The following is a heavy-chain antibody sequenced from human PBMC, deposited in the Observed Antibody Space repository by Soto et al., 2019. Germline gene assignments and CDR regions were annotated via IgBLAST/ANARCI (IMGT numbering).Heavy chain of an antibody. V-gene: IGHV1-18*01. D-gene: IGHD3-22*01. CDR3: ARFYTRLETYYYDSSGYYPPPSDY. J-gene: IGHJ4*02. CDR1: GYTFTSYG. Sequence: ASVKVSWKASGYTFTSYGISWVRQAPGQGLEWMGWISAYNGNTNYAQKLQGRVTMTTDTSTSTAYMELRSLRSDDTAVYYCARFYTRLETYYYDSSGYYPPPSDYWGQGTLVTVSS. CDR2: ISAYNGNT.